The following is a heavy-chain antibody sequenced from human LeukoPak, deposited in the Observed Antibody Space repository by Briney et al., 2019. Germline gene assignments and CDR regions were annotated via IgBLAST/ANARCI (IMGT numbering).Heavy chain of an antibody. J-gene: IGHJ4*02. V-gene: IGHV4-4*07. CDR2: IYTSGST. CDR1: GASITSFH. D-gene: IGHD6-6*01. Sequence: PSETLSLTCAVSGASITSFHWTWFRQPAGRGLEWIALIYTSGSTLYNPSLQSRVAMSVDVTKNQLSLKLSYVTAADAATYYCARKDGDYWGQGTLVTVSS. CDR3: ARKDGDY.